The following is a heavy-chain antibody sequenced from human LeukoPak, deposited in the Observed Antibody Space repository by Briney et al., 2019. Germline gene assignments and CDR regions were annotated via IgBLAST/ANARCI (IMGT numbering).Heavy chain of an antibody. V-gene: IGHV3-20*04. CDR3: ARDLLGYCSGGSCYPYYFDY. J-gene: IGHJ4*02. CDR1: GFTVSSNH. D-gene: IGHD2-15*01. Sequence: GGSLRLSCAASGFTVSSNHMSWVRQVPGKGLEWVSGINWNRISTGYADSVKGRFTISRDNAKNSLYLQMNSLRAEDTAFYYCARDLLGYCSGGSCYPYYFDYWGQGTLVTVSS. CDR2: INWNRIST.